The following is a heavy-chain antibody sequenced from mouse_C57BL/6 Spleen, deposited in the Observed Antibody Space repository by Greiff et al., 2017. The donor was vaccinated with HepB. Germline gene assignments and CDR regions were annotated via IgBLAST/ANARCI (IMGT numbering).Heavy chain of an antibody. D-gene: IGHD1-1*01. V-gene: IGHV5-4*01. CDR3: ARDPITTVVATDAMDY. CDR2: ISDGGSYT. Sequence: EVNVVESGGGLVKPGGSLKLSCAASGFTFSSYAMSWVRQTPEKRLEWVATISDGGSYTYYPDNVKGRFTISRDNAKNNLYLQMSHLKSEDTAMYYCARDPITTVVATDAMDYWGQGTSVTVSS. CDR1: GFTFSSYA. J-gene: IGHJ4*01.